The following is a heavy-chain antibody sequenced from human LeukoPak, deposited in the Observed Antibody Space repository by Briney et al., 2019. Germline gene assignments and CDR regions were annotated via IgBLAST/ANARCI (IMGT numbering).Heavy chain of an antibody. D-gene: IGHD3-10*01. V-gene: IGHV4-59*12. CDR2: IYYSGST. J-gene: IGHJ4*02. Sequence: SETLSLTCTVSGGSISSYYWSWIRQPPGKGLEWIGYIYYSGSTNYNPSLKSRVTISVDTSKNQFSLKLSSLTAADTAVYYCARGANMVRGVIITPRPRRFDYWGQGTLVTVSS. CDR1: GGSISSYY. CDR3: ARGANMVRGVIITPRPRRFDY.